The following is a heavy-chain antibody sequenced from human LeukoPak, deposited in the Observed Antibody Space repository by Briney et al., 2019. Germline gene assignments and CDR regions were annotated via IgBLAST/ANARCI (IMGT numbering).Heavy chain of an antibody. V-gene: IGHV1-18*01. CDR3: AREFIAVAGVDY. Sequence: ASVKVSCKASGYTFTSYGISWVRQAPGQGLEWMGWISAYNGNTNYAQKLQGRVTMTTDTSTSTAYMGMRSLRSEDTAVYYCAREFIAVAGVDYWGQGTLVTVSS. CDR1: GYTFTSYG. CDR2: ISAYNGNT. D-gene: IGHD6-19*01. J-gene: IGHJ4*02.